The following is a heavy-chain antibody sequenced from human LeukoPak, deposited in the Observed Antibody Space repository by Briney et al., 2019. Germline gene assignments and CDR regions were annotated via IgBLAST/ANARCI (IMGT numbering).Heavy chain of an antibody. Sequence: ASVKVSCKASGYTFTSYGISWVRQAPGQGLEWMGWISAYNGNTNYAQKLQGRVTMTTDTSTSTAYMELRSLRSDDTAVYYCARDRYYYDSSGQRNFDYWGQGTLVTVS. V-gene: IGHV1-18*01. CDR3: ARDRYYYDSSGQRNFDY. CDR1: GYTFTSYG. D-gene: IGHD3-22*01. CDR2: ISAYNGNT. J-gene: IGHJ4*02.